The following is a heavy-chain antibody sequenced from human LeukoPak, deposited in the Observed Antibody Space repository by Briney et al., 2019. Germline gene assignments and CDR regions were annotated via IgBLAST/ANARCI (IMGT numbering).Heavy chain of an antibody. CDR2: INDSGGT. CDR3: ARRLWDTSGWYFDY. CDR1: GGSFSAYY. Sequence: SETLSLTCAVYGGSFSAYYWSCVRQPPGKGVEWIGEINDSGGTNYNPSLKSRVTISVDTSKNQFSLKLSSVTAADTAVYYCARRLWDTSGWYFDYWGQGRLVAVSS. J-gene: IGHJ4*02. V-gene: IGHV4-34*01. D-gene: IGHD6-19*01.